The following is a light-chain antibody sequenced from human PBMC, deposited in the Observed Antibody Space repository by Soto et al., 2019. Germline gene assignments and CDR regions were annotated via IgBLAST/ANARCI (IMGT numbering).Light chain of an antibody. CDR3: QQYNSWSSVS. CDR1: QSITNW. CDR2: MAS. Sequence: HSPSPLSPSVGTVVTMTCRASQSITNWLAWYQQKPGKAPKVLIHMASSLKSGVPSRFSGSGSGTEFTLTITSLQPDDSATYYCQQYNSWSSVSFGGGTKVDI. V-gene: IGKV1-5*03. J-gene: IGKJ4*01.